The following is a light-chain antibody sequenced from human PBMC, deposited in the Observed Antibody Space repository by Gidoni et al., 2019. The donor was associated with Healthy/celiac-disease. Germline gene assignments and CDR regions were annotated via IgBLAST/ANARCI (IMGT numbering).Light chain of an antibody. J-gene: IGKJ2*01. CDR3: QQRSNFYT. V-gene: IGKV3-11*01. Sequence: EIVLTQSPATLSLSPGERATLSCRASQSVSSYLAWYQQKPGQAPRLLIYDASNRATGITARFSGSGSGTDFTLTISSLEPEDFAVYYCQQRSNFYTFXQXTKLEIK. CDR2: DAS. CDR1: QSVSSY.